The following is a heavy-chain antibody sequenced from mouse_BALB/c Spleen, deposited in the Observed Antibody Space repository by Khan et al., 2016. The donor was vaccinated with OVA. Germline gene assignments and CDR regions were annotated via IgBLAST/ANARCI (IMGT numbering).Heavy chain of an antibody. V-gene: IGHV2-3*01. D-gene: IGHD2-3*01. CDR3: AKFDGIFYAMDY. Sequence: QVQLKQSGPGLVAPSQSMSITCTVSGFSLTSYGVNWVRQPPGKGLEWLGVIWGDGNTNYHSALISRLSISKDNSRSQVFLKLNSLQTDDTATYYCAKFDGIFYAMDYWGQGTSVTVSS. CDR2: IWGDGNT. J-gene: IGHJ4*01. CDR1: GFSLTSYG.